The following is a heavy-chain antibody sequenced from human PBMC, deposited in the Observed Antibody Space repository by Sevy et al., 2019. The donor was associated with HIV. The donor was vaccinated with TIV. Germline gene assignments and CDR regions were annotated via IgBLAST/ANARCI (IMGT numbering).Heavy chain of an antibody. J-gene: IGHJ5*02. Sequence: GESLKISCKGSGYTFTSYWISWVRQMPGKGLEWMGRIDPSDSYSQYNPSFQGHVTISVDKSINTAYLQWSSLKASDTAMYYCARTGDSSGRDNCFDPWGQGTLVTVSS. D-gene: IGHD3-22*01. CDR2: IDPSDSYS. V-gene: IGHV5-10-1*01. CDR1: GYTFTSYW. CDR3: ARTGDSSGRDNCFDP.